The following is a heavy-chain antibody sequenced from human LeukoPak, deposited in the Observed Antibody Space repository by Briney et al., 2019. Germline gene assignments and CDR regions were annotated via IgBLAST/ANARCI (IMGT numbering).Heavy chain of an antibody. CDR2: INTDGSST. CDR3: ARDGSSSPTNNLDY. V-gene: IGHV3-74*01. D-gene: IGHD6-13*01. CDR1: GFTFSSYW. Sequence: GGSLRLSCAASGFTFSSYWMHWVRQAPGKGLVWVSRINTDGSSTSYADSVKGRFTISRDNAKNTLYLQMNSLRAEDTAVYCCARDGSSSPTNNLDYWGQGTLVTVSS. J-gene: IGHJ4*02.